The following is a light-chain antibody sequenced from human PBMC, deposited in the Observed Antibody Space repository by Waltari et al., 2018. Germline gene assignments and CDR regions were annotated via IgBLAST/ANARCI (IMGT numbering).Light chain of an antibody. V-gene: IGKV2-28*01. CDR2: LGS. Sequence: DIVMTQSPLSLPVTPGEPASISCRSSQSLLHSNGYNYLDWYLQKPGQSPQLLIYLGSNRASGVPDMFSGSGSGTDFTLKISRVEAEDVGVYYCMQALQTPSFGPGTKVDIK. J-gene: IGKJ3*01. CDR3: MQALQTPS. CDR1: QSLLHSNGYNY.